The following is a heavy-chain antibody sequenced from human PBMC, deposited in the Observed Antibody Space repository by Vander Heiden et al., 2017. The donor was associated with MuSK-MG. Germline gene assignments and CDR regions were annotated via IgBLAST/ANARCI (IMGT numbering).Heavy chain of an antibody. J-gene: IGHJ4*02. CDR1: GFTFRSYS. D-gene: IGHD6-19*01. V-gene: IGHV3-48*01. CDR3: ARDLGDGQWLAVDS. CDR2: ISSSSSAI. Sequence: EVQLVESGGALVQPGGSLRLSCAASGFTFRSYSMNWVRQAPGRGLEWVSYISSSSSAIYDADSVKGRFIISRDNAKNSLYLQMNSLRVEDTAVYYCARDLGDGQWLAVDSWGQGTLVSVSS.